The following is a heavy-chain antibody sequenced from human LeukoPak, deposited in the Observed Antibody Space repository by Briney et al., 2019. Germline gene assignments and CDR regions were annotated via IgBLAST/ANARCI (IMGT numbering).Heavy chain of an antibody. V-gene: IGHV4-34*01. CDR1: GWSLNNHY. J-gene: IGHJ4*02. CDR3: ARGPAAVHP. Sequence: PSETLSLTCAVYGWSLNNHYWIWIRQPPGKGLEWIGEINHIGGTNYNPSLESRVTISIDTSKSQFFLKLSSVTAADTAVYYCARGPAAVHPWGQGTLVTVSS. CDR2: INHIGGT. D-gene: IGHD6-13*01.